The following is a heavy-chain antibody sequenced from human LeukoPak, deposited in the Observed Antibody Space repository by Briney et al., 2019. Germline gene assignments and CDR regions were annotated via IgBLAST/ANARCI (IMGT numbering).Heavy chain of an antibody. J-gene: IGHJ5*02. CDR1: SYSISSGNY. D-gene: IGHD6-13*01. Sequence: SETLSLTCTVSSYSISSGNYWGWIRQPPGKGLEWIGSIYHSGNTYYNPSLKSRVTISVDTSENQFSLKLSSVPAADTAVYYCARVGGSSWRGNNWFDPWGQGTLVTVSS. CDR2: IYHSGNT. V-gene: IGHV4-38-2*02. CDR3: ARVGGSSWRGNNWFDP.